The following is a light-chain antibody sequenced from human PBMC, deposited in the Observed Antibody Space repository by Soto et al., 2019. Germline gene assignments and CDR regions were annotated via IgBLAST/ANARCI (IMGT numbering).Light chain of an antibody. Sequence: ALTQPPSASGSPGQSVAISCTGTSSDVGGYDYVSWYQQHPGKAPKLMIYDVSKRPSGVPDRFSGSKSGNTASLTVSGLQAEDEADYYCSSYAGTHIVFGTGTKVTVL. V-gene: IGLV2-8*01. CDR2: DVS. CDR1: SSDVGGYDY. J-gene: IGLJ1*01. CDR3: SSYAGTHIV.